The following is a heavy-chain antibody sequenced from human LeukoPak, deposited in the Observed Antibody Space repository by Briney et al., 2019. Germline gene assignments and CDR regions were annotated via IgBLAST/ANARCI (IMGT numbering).Heavy chain of an antibody. Sequence: GSLRLSCAGSGFSFSTYGMTWVRQAPGKGLEWVSSVSSSGETTYYADSVKGRFTISRDNSKSTLYLQMNSLRVEDTAVYYCARRYCSSTSCDAFDIWGQGAMVTVSS. J-gene: IGHJ3*02. D-gene: IGHD2-2*01. V-gene: IGHV3-23*01. CDR1: GFSFSTYG. CDR2: VSSSGETT. CDR3: ARRYCSSTSCDAFDI.